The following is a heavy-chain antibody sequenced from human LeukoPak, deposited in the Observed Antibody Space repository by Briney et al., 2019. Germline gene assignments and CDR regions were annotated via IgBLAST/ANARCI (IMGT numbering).Heavy chain of an antibody. D-gene: IGHD3-16*02. CDR3: AKGSDYVWGSYRYRDYFDY. Sequence: GRSLRLSCAASGFTFDDYAMHWVRQAPGKGLEWASGISWNSGSIGYADSVKGRFTISRDNAKNSLYLQMNSLRAEDTALYYCAKGSDYVWGSYRYRDYFDYWGQGTLVTVSS. CDR2: ISWNSGSI. V-gene: IGHV3-9*01. J-gene: IGHJ4*02. CDR1: GFTFDDYA.